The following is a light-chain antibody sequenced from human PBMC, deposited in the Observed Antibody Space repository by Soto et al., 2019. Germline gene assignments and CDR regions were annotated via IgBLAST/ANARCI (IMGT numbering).Light chain of an antibody. CDR3: QQFNSYPPLLT. CDR2: DAS. Sequence: AIQLTQSPSSLSASVGDRVTITCRASQGISSALAWYQQKPGKAPKLLIYDASSLESGVPSRFSGSGSGTDFTLTIRSLQPEDFATYYCQQFNSYPPLLTFGGGTKVEIK. J-gene: IGKJ4*01. CDR1: QGISSA. V-gene: IGKV1-13*02.